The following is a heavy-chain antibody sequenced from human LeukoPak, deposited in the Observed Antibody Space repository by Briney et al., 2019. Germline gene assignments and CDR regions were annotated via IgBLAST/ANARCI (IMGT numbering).Heavy chain of an antibody. D-gene: IGHD3-10*01. CDR3: TRDTLMVRGVRVFDP. V-gene: IGHV3-49*04. CDR2: IRSKAYGGTT. Sequence: GRSPRLSCTASGFTFGDYAMSWVRQAPGKGLEWVGFIRSKAYGGTTEYAASVKGRFTISRDDSKSIAYLQMNSLKTEDTAVYYCTRDTLMVRGVRVFDPWGQGTLVTVSS. J-gene: IGHJ5*02. CDR1: GFTFGDYA.